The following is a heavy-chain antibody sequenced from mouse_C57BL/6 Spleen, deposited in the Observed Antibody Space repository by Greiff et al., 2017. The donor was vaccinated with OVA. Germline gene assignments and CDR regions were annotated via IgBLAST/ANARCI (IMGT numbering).Heavy chain of an antibody. CDR2: ISSGGSYT. Sequence: EVKLMESGGDLVKPGGSLKLSCAASGFTFSSYGMSWVRQTPDKRLEWVATISSGGSYTYYPDSVKGRFTISRDNAKNTLYLQMSSLKSEDTAMYYCARDSNYFDYWGQGTTLTVSS. V-gene: IGHV5-6*01. D-gene: IGHD2-5*01. J-gene: IGHJ2*01. CDR3: ARDSNYFDY. CDR1: GFTFSSYG.